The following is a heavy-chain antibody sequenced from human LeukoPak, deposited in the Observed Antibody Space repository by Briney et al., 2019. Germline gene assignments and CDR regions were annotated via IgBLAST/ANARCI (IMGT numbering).Heavy chain of an antibody. D-gene: IGHD3-22*01. CDR1: GFTFSSYA. CDR3: AEGGDSSIWSYFDY. J-gene: IGHJ4*02. V-gene: IGHV3-23*01. Sequence: GGSLRLSCAASGFTFSSYAMSWVRQAPGKGLEWVSVISDSGGSTDYADSVKGRFTISRDNSKNSLYLQMNSLRAEDTALYYCAEGGDSSIWSYFDYWGQGALVTVSS. CDR2: ISDSGGST.